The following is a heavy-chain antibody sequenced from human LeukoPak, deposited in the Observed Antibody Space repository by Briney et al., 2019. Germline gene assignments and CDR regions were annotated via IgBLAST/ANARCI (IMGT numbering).Heavy chain of an antibody. V-gene: IGHV1-69*13. CDR3: ARDAGDCGGDCYLNWLDP. CDR1: GGTFSSYA. Sequence: SVKVSCKASGGTFSSYAISWVRQAPGQGLEWMGGIIPIFGTANHAQKFQGRVTITADESTSTAYIELSSLRSEDTAVYYCARDAGDCGGDCYLNWLDPWGQGTLVTVSS. CDR2: IIPIFGTA. J-gene: IGHJ5*02. D-gene: IGHD2-21*01.